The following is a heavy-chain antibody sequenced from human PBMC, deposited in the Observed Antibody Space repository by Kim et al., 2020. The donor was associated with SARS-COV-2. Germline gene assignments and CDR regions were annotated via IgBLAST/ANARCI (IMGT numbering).Heavy chain of an antibody. Sequence: GGSLRLSCAASGFTFSNAWMSWVRQAPGKGLEWVGRIKSKTDGGTTDYAAPVKGRSTISRDDSKNTLYLQMNSLKTEDTAVYYCTTRGYGSSQTRKIDCWGQGTLVTVSS. CDR1: GFTFSNAW. CDR3: TTRGYGSSQTRKIDC. D-gene: IGHD3-10*01. CDR2: IKSKTDGGTT. V-gene: IGHV3-15*01. J-gene: IGHJ4*02.